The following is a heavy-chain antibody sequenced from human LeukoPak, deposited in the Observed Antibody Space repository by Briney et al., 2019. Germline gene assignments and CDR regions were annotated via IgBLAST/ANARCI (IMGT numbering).Heavy chain of an antibody. J-gene: IGHJ3*02. CDR1: GYTFTSYG. V-gene: IGHV1-18*01. CDR3: ARVYYDILTGYGSFGAFDI. D-gene: IGHD3-9*01. CDR2: ISAYNGNT. Sequence: ASVKVSCKASGYTFTSYGISWVRQAPGQGLEWMGWISAYNGNTNYAQKLQGRVTMTTDTSTSTAYMELRSLRSDDTAVYYCARVYYDILTGYGSFGAFDIWGQGTMVTVSS.